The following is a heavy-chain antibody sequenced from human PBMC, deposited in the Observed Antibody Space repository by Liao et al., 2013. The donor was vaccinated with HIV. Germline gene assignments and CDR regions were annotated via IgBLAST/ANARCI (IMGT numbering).Heavy chain of an antibody. J-gene: IGHJ5*02. CDR3: ATGWGWFDP. Sequence: QVQLQESGPGLVKPSETLSLTCTVSGGSISSYYWSWIRQPPGRDWSGLDIPTYSGSTNYNPSLKSRVTISGDTSKNRFSLKLSSVTAANTAVYYCATGWGWFDPWGQGTLVTVSS. D-gene: IGHD7-27*01. V-gene: IGHV4-59*01. CDR2: PTYSGST. CDR1: GGSISSYY.